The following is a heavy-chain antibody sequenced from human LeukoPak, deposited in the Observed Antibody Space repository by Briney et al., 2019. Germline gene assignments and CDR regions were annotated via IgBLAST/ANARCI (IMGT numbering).Heavy chain of an antibody. CDR2: INPSGGST. CDR3: ARDRVVRGVIKYWFDP. V-gene: IGHV1-46*01. CDR1: GYTFTSYY. J-gene: IGHJ5*02. D-gene: IGHD3-10*01. Sequence: ASVKVSCEASGYTFTSYYMHWVRQAPGQGLEWMGIINPSGGSTSYAQKFQGRVTMTRDTSTSTVYMELSSLRSEDTAVYYCARDRVVRGVIKYWFDPWGQGTLVTVSS.